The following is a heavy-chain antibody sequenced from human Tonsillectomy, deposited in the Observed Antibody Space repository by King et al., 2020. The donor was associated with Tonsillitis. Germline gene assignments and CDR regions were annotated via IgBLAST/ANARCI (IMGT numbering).Heavy chain of an antibody. CDR2: IYYSGST. J-gene: IGHJ6*02. D-gene: IGHD4-17*01. CDR1: GDSISSYY. Sequence: QLQESGPGLVKPSETLSLTCTVSGDSISSYYWSWIRPPPGKGLEWIGNIYYSGSTDYNPSLKSRVTISLDTSKNQFSLNLDSVTAADTAIYYCARHEDYGAVRVWGQGTTVTVSS. V-gene: IGHV4-59*08. CDR3: ARHEDYGAVRV.